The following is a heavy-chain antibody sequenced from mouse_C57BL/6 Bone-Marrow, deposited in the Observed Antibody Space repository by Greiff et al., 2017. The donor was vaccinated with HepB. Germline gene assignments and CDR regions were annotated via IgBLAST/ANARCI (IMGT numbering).Heavy chain of an antibody. D-gene: IGHD1-1*01. J-gene: IGHJ4*01. CDR3: TATTVVAQPMGY. V-gene: IGHV1-5*01. CDR1: GYTFTSYW. Sequence: EVQLQQSGTVLARPGASVKMSCKTSGYTFTSYWMHWVKQRPGQGLEWIGAIYPGNSDTSYNQKFKGKAKLTAVTSASTAYMELSSLTNEDSAVYYCTATTVVAQPMGYWGQGTSVTVSS. CDR2: IYPGNSDT.